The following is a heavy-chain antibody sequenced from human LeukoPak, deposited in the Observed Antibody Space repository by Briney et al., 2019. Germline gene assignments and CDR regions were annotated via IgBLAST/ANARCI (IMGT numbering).Heavy chain of an antibody. D-gene: IGHD3-9*01. CDR1: GFTFSSYE. J-gene: IGHJ4*02. CDR3: ARPDYDILTASYYFDY. CDR2: ISSSGSTI. V-gene: IGHV3-48*03. Sequence: GGSLRLSCAASGFTFSSYEMNWVRQAPGKGLEWVSYISSSGSTIYYADSVKGRFTISRDNAKNSLYLQMNSLRAEDTAVYYCARPDYDILTASYYFDYWGQGTLVTVSS.